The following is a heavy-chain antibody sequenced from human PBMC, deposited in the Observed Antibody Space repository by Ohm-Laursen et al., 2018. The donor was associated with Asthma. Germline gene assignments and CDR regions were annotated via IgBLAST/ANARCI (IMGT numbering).Heavy chain of an antibody. D-gene: IGHD3-9*01. CDR2: IYSTGST. Sequence: GTLSLTCTLSGASFSTYYWGWIRQPPGKGLEWIGYIYSTGSTNYNPSLESRVTISIDTSKNQFSLKLSSVTAADTAVYYCVREDFDWPPGYCDYWGQGTLVTVSS. CDR3: VREDFDWPPGYCDY. V-gene: IGHV4-59*12. J-gene: IGHJ4*02. CDR1: GASFSTYY.